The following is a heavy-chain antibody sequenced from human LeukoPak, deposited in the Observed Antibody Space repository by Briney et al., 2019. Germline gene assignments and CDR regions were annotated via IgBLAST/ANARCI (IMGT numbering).Heavy chain of an antibody. CDR1: GYTFTSYG. Sequence: GASVKVSCKASGYTFTSYGISWVRQAPGQGLEWMGWISAYNGNTNDAQKLQGRVTMTTATSTSTEKMELRSLRSDETAVYYCARAHPAMVKNSFDYWGQGTLGTVSS. D-gene: IGHD5-18*01. CDR2: ISAYNGNT. J-gene: IGHJ4*02. CDR3: ARAHPAMVKNSFDY. V-gene: IGHV1-18*01.